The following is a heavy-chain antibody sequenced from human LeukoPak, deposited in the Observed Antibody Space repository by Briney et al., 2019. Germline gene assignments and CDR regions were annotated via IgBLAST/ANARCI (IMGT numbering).Heavy chain of an antibody. CDR3: AKATVEMATIWDY. Sequence: PGGSLRLSCAASGFTFSSYSMNWVRQAPGKGLEWVSYISSSSITIYYADSVKGRYTISRDNSKNTLYLQMNSLRAEDTAVYYCAKATVEMATIWDYWGQGTLVTVSS. D-gene: IGHD5-24*01. CDR1: GFTFSSYS. J-gene: IGHJ4*02. V-gene: IGHV3-48*01. CDR2: ISSSSITI.